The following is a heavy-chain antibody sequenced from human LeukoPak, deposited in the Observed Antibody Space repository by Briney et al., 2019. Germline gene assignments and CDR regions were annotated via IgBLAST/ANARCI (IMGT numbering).Heavy chain of an antibody. CDR3: ARSLGGSSDY. D-gene: IGHD1-26*01. V-gene: IGHV3-66*01. J-gene: IGHJ4*02. CDR1: GFTVSSNY. Sequence: GGSLRLSCAASGFTVSSNYMSWIRQAPGKGLEWVSVIYSGGSTYYADSVKGRFTISRDNSKNTVYLQMNSLRAEDTAVYYCARSLGGSSDYWGQGTLVTVSS. CDR2: IYSGGST.